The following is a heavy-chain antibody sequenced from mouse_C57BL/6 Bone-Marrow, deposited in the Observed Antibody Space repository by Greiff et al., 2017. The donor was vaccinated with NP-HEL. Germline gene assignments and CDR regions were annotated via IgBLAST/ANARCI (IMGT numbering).Heavy chain of an antibody. CDR3: ARYSNYLYWYFDV. CDR2: IFPGSGST. CDR1: GYTFTDYY. J-gene: IGHJ1*03. D-gene: IGHD2-5*01. Sequence: QVQLKESGPELVKPGASVKISCKASGYTFTDYYINWVKQRPGQGLEWIGWIFPGSGSTYYNEKFKGKATLTVDKSSSTAYMLLSSLTSEDSAVDFCARYSNYLYWYFDVWGTGTTVTVSS. V-gene: IGHV1-75*01.